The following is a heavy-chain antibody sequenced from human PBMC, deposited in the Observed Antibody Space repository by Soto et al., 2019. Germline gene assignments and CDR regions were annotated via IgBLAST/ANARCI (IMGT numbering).Heavy chain of an antibody. CDR3: ARETPRIVVVTANAFDI. CDR2: IYYSGST. J-gene: IGHJ3*02. CDR1: GGSISSGGYY. Sequence: SETLSLTCTVSGGSISSGGYYWSWLRQHPGKGLEWIGYIYYSGSTYYNPSLKSRVTISVDTSKNQFSLKLSSVTAADTAVYYCARETPRIVVVTANAFDIWGQGTMVTVSS. D-gene: IGHD2-21*02. V-gene: IGHV4-31*03.